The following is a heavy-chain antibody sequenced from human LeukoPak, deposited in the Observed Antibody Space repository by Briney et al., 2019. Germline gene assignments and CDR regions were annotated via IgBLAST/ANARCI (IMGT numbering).Heavy chain of an antibody. CDR3: ARTYSSGARVP. D-gene: IGHD6-19*01. CDR2: ISGSGGST. Sequence: PGGSLRLSCAASGLTFSSYAMSWVRQAPGKGLEWVSTISGSGGSTYYADSVKGRFTISRDNSKNTLYLQMNSLRAEDTAVYYCARTYSSGARVPWGQETLVTVSS. V-gene: IGHV3-23*01. J-gene: IGHJ5*02. CDR1: GLTFSSYA.